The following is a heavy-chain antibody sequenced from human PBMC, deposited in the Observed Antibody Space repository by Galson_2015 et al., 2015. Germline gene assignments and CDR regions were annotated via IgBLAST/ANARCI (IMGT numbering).Heavy chain of an antibody. CDR3: ARAASSSWYSWFDP. Sequence: SVKVSCKASGYTFTSYAMHWVRQAPGQKLEWMGWINAGNGNTKYSQKFQGRVTITRDTSASTAYMELSSLRSEDTAVYYCARAASSSWYSWFDPWGQGTLVTVSS. J-gene: IGHJ5*02. CDR2: INAGNGNT. D-gene: IGHD6-13*01. CDR1: GYTFTSYA. V-gene: IGHV1-3*01.